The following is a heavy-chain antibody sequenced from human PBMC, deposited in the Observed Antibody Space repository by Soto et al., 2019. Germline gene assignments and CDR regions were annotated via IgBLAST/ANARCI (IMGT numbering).Heavy chain of an antibody. D-gene: IGHD1-1*01. CDR1: GFTFSTNI. J-gene: IGHJ6*02. CDR2: ISYDGSNK. Sequence: QVQLVESGGGVVQPGRSLRLSCAASGFTFSTNIMHWVRQAPGKGLEWVAIISYDGSNKYYADSVKGRFTISRDNSKNSLYLQMNSLRPEETAAYYCVRDGTTYDMDVWGQGTTVTVSS. CDR3: VRDGTTYDMDV. V-gene: IGHV3-30-3*01.